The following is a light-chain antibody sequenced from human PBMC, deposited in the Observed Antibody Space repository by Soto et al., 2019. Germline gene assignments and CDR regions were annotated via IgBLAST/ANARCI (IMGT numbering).Light chain of an antibody. V-gene: IGLV2-23*01. CDR1: SSDVGSYNV. Sequence: QSALTQPASVSGSPGQSITISCTGTSSDVGSYNVVSWYQQHPGKAPKLMIYEGTKRPSGVSNRFSGSRSGNTASLTISGFQAEDEADYYCCSYAGSSTLYVFGTGTKVTVL. CDR2: EGT. CDR3: CSYAGSSTLYV. J-gene: IGLJ1*01.